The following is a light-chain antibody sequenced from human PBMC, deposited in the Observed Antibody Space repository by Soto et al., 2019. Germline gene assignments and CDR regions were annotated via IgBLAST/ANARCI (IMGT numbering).Light chain of an antibody. V-gene: IGLV2-14*03. J-gene: IGLJ1*01. CDR2: YVD. CDR1: SRDVGAYDY. CDR3: SSYTSSSTLV. Sequence: QSVLTQPASVSGSPGQSITISCTGTSRDVGAYDYVSWYLQYPDKAPQLLIYYVDHRPSGVSSRFSGSKSGNTASLTISGLQAEDEADYYCSSYTSSSTLVFGTGTKVTVL.